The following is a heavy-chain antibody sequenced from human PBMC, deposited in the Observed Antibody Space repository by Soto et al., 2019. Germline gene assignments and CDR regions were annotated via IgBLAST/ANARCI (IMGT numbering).Heavy chain of an antibody. J-gene: IGHJ6*02. D-gene: IGHD3-16*02. V-gene: IGHV1-18*01. Sequence: QVQLVQSGAEVKKPGASVKVSCKASGYTFTSYGISWGRQAPGQGLEWMGWISAYNGNTNYAQKLQGRVTMTTDTSTVPGYSEVRRVRSDETAVYYCARDREWVYDCVLWSYRRGYYGMDVWGQGTTVTVSS. CDR1: GYTFTSYG. CDR2: ISAYNGNT. CDR3: ARDREWVYDCVLWSYRRGYYGMDV.